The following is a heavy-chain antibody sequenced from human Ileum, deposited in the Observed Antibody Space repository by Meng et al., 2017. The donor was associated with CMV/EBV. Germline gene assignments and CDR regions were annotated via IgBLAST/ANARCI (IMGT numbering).Heavy chain of an antibody. CDR3: AKERTTISFDY. V-gene: IGHV3-23*01. CDR1: GSTFSNYT. CDR2: ISISGGTT. D-gene: IGHD5-12*01. J-gene: IGHJ4*02. Sequence: EVQLLESGGGLVQPGGSLRLSCAASGSTFSNYTMSWVRQAPGKGLEWVSSISISGGTTYYADSVKGRFTISRDSSKNTLYLQMNSLRAEDTAVYYCAKERTTISFDYWGQGTLVTVSS.